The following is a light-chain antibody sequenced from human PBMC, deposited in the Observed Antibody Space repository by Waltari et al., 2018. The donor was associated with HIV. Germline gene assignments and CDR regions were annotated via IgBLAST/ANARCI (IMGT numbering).Light chain of an antibody. Sequence: EIVMTQSQAKLSVSPGDRATRSCRASQSIGSRLAWYQQKPGQAPRLLIYGASTRATGIPAMISGSWSGTDFTLTISSLQSEDVAVYYCQQYNSWPPYTFGQGTKLEIK. CDR1: QSIGSR. CDR3: QQYNSWPPYT. CDR2: GAS. V-gene: IGKV3-15*01. J-gene: IGKJ2*01.